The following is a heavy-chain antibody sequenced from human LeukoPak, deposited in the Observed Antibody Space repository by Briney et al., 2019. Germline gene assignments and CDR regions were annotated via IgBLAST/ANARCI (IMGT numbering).Heavy chain of an antibody. V-gene: IGHV3-20*04. CDR2: INWNGGST. J-gene: IGHJ3*02. CDR3: ARVSGGIAAAGKDAFDI. Sequence: PGGSLRLSCAASGFTFDDYGMSWVRQAPGKGLEWVSGINWNGGSTGYADSVKGRFTISRDNAKNSLYLQMNSLRAEDTALYYCARVSGGIAAAGKDAFDIWGQGTMVTVSS. CDR1: GFTFDDYG. D-gene: IGHD6-13*01.